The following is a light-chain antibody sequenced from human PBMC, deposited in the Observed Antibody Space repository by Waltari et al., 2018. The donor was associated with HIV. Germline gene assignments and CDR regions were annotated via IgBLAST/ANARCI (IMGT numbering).Light chain of an antibody. CDR3: AAWDDTLSVL. J-gene: IGLJ2*01. CDR1: SSNIGSKY. V-gene: IGLV1-47*01. Sequence: QSVLTQPPSASGTPGQRVTISCSGSSSNIGSKYVYWYQKLPGSAPKLLIYRNNQRPSGVPDRFSGSKSCTSASLAISGLRSEDEADYYCAAWDDTLSVLFGGGTKLTVL. CDR2: RNN.